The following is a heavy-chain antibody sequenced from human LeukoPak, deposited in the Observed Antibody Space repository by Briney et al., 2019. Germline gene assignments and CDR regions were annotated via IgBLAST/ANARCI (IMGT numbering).Heavy chain of an antibody. CDR3: ARIGYSFSINDWSRTGLGAYPTKYYYYMDV. CDR1: GGSFSDYS. CDR2: IKPSGGT. D-gene: IGHD5-18*01. J-gene: IGHJ6*03. V-gene: IGHV4-34*01. Sequence: SETLSLTCAVYGGSFSDYSWSWIRQPPGKGLEWIGEIKPSGGTNHNPSLMSRVSMSVDTSKNQICLRVSSVTAADTAVYYCARIGYSFSINDWSRTGLGAYPTKYYYYMDVWGKGTTVTVSS.